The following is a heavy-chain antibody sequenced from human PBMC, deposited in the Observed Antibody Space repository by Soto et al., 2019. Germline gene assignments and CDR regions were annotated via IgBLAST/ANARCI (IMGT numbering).Heavy chain of an antibody. CDR1: GFTFSSYW. J-gene: IGHJ3*02. Sequence: EVQLVESGGGLVQPGGSLRLSCAASGFTFSSYWMTWVRQVPGKGLEWVAYINPDGSAKSYASSVKGRFTLSRDNAMNSLYLQMNSLRAEDTAVYYCAKPHTGNVAFHIWGQGTMVTVSS. CDR3: AKPHTGNVAFHI. CDR2: INPDGSAK. V-gene: IGHV3-7*01. D-gene: IGHD4-4*01.